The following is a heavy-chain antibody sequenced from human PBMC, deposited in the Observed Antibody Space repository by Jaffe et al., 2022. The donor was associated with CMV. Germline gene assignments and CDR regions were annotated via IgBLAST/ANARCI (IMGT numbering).Heavy chain of an antibody. Sequence: QVQLQESGPGLVKPSETLSLTCTVSGGSISSYYWSWIRQPPGKGLEWIGYIYYSGSTNYNPSLKSRVTISVDTSKNQFSLKLSSVTAADTAVYYCSVYYDSRGDYWGQGTLVTVSS. D-gene: IGHD3-22*01. CDR1: GGSISSYY. CDR3: SVYYDSRGDY. V-gene: IGHV4-59*01. CDR2: IYYSGST. J-gene: IGHJ4*02.